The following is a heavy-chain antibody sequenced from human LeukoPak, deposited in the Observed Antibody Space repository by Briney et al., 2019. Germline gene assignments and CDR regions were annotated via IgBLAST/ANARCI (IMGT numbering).Heavy chain of an antibody. D-gene: IGHD1-26*01. CDR3: ARAVGATFFDY. V-gene: IGHV3-53*01. CDR1: GFTFDDYA. CDR2: IYSGGST. Sequence: GGSLRLSCAASGFTFDDYAMHWVRQAPGKGLEWVSVIYSGGSTYYADSVKGRFTISRDNSKNTLYLQMNSLIAEDTAVYYCARAVGATFFDYWGQGTLVTVSS. J-gene: IGHJ4*02.